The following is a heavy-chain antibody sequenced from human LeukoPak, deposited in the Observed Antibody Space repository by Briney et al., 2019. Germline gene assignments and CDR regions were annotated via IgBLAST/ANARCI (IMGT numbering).Heavy chain of an antibody. V-gene: IGHV1-2*02. Sequence: GASVKVSCKASGYTFTGYYMHWVRQAPGQGLEWMGWINPNSGGTNYAQKFQGRVTMIRDTSISTAYMELSRLRSDDTAVYYCARASYYYDSSGYYYFDYWGQGTLVTVSS. CDR3: ARASYYYDSSGYYYFDY. J-gene: IGHJ4*02. D-gene: IGHD3-22*01. CDR2: INPNSGGT. CDR1: GYTFTGYY.